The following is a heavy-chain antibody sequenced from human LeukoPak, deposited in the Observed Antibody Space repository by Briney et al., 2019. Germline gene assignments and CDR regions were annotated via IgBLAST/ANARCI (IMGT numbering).Heavy chain of an antibody. D-gene: IGHD2-15*01. CDR2: IYPGDSDT. J-gene: IGHJ4*02. CDR1: GYRFTSDW. Sequence: GESLKISCKGSGYRFTSDWIGWVRQLPGKGLEWMGIIYPGDSDTRYSPSFQGQVTISADKSVNTAYLQWSSLKASDTAMYYCARLSGRVVCSAGSCYIDSWGQGTLVPVSS. CDR3: ARLSGRVVCSAGSCYIDS. V-gene: IGHV5-51*01.